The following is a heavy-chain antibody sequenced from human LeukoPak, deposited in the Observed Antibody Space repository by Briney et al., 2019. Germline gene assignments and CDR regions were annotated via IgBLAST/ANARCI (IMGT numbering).Heavy chain of an antibody. CDR2: MNPNSGNT. CDR3: AREKLGYYYYYMDV. V-gene: IGHV1-8*01. D-gene: IGHD7-27*01. J-gene: IGHJ6*03. Sequence: ASVKASCKASGYTFTSYDINWVRQATGQGLEWMGWMNPNSGNTGYAQKFQGRVTMTRNTSISTAYMELSSLRSVDTAVYYCAREKLGYYYYYMDVWGKGTTVTISS. CDR1: GYTFTSYD.